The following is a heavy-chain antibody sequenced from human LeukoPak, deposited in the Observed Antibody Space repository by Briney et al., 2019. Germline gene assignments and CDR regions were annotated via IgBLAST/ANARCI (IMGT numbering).Heavy chain of an antibody. Sequence: ASVKVSCTASGYTFSNYGISWVRQAPGQGLEWMGWISAYNGNTNYAQRLQGRVTMTADTSTSTAYMELRSLTSDDAAVYYCARAPYDILTGYGDDHWGQGTLVTVSS. D-gene: IGHD3-9*01. CDR3: ARAPYDILTGYGDDH. CDR2: ISAYNGNT. V-gene: IGHV1-18*01. J-gene: IGHJ4*02. CDR1: GYTFSNYG.